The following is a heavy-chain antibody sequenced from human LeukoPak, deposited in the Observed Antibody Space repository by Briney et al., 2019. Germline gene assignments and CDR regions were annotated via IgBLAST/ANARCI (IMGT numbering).Heavy chain of an antibody. CDR1: GGSFSGYY. CDR3: ARGGGIVATIYAFDI. D-gene: IGHD5-12*01. Sequence: SETLSLTCAVYGGSFSGYYWSWIRQPPGKGLEWIGEINHSGSTNYNPSLKSRVTISVDTSKNQFSLKLSSVTAADTAVYYCARGGGIVATIYAFDIWGQGTMVTVSS. V-gene: IGHV4-34*01. CDR2: INHSGST. J-gene: IGHJ3*02.